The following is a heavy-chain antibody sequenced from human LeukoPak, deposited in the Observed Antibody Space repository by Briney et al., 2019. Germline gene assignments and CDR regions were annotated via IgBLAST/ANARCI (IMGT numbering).Heavy chain of an antibody. CDR2: ISYDGSNK. CDR1: GFTFSSYG. J-gene: IGHJ4*02. Sequence: GGSLRLSCAVSGFTFSSYGMHWVRQAPGKGLEWVAVISYDGSNKYYADSVKGRFTISRDNSKNTLYLQMNSLRAEDTAVYYCAKGALRFLEWLPFFYWGQGTLVTVSS. D-gene: IGHD3-3*01. CDR3: AKGALRFLEWLPFFY. V-gene: IGHV3-30*18.